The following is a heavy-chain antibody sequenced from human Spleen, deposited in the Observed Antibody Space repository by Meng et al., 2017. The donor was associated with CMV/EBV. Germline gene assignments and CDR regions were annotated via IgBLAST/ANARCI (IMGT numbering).Heavy chain of an antibody. D-gene: IGHD6-19*01. J-gene: IGHJ4*02. V-gene: IGHV1-69*05. CDR2: IIPIFNTL. Sequence: CKASGGTFNSYGFTWVRQAPGQGLQWMGGIIPIFNTLNYAQNFQGRVTITTDESTNTAYMELNSLRSEDTAVYYCATRHSSGWCFDFWGQGTLVTVSS. CDR1: GGTFNSYG. CDR3: ATRHSSGWCFDF.